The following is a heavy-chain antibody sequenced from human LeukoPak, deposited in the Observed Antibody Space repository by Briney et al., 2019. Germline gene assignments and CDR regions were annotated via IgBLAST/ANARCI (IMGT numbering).Heavy chain of an antibody. CDR2: ISGSGGST. D-gene: IGHD6-6*01. CDR3: ARLSTIAAPFDY. CDR1: GFTVSSNY. V-gene: IGHV3-23*01. J-gene: IGHJ4*02. Sequence: QPGGSLRLSCAASGFTVSSNYMSWVRQAPGKGLEWVSAISGSGGSTYYADSVKGRFTISRDNSKNTLYLQMNSLKASDTAMYYCARLSTIAAPFDYWGQGTLVTVSS.